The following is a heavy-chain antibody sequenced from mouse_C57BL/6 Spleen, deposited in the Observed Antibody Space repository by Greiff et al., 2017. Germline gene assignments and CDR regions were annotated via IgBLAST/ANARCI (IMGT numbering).Heavy chain of an antibody. CDR3: ARSRYSNYDY. J-gene: IGHJ2*01. CDR1: GYTFTSYW. D-gene: IGHD2-5*01. CDR2: IYPSDSET. V-gene: IGHV1-61*01. Sequence: QVQLQQPGAELVRPGSSVKLSCKASGYTFTSYWMDWVKQRPGQGLEWIGNIYPSDSETHYNQKFKDKAILTVDKSSSTAYMQLSSLTSEDSAVYYCARSRYSNYDYWGQGTTLTVSS.